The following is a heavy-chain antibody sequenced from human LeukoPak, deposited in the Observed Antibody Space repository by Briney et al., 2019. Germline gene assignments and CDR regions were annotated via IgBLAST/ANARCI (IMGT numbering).Heavy chain of an antibody. CDR1: GGSLSSYY. D-gene: IGHD2-15*01. V-gene: IGHV4-59*08. CDR2: THYSGST. Sequence: PSETLSLTCTVSGGSLSSYYCGWIRQPPGKGLEWIGYTHYSGSTNYNPSLKSRVTISVDTSKNQFSLKLSSVTAADTAVYYCARHSCSGGSCYRFDYWGQGTLVTVSS. CDR3: ARHSCSGGSCYRFDY. J-gene: IGHJ4*02.